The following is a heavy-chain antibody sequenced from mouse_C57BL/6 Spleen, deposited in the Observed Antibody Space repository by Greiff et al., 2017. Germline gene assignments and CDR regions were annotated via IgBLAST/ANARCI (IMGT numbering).Heavy chain of an antibody. J-gene: IGHJ4*01. V-gene: IGHV1-5*01. D-gene: IGHD1-1*01. CDR2: IYPGNSDT. CDR3: TRFVTVVATDAMDY. CDR1: GYTFTSYW. Sequence: VQLQQSGTVLARPGASVKMSCKTSGYTFTSYWMHWVKQRPGQGLEWIGAIYPGNSDTSYNQKFKGKDKLTAVTSASTAYMELSSLTNEDSAVYYCTRFVTVVATDAMDYWGQGTSVTVSS.